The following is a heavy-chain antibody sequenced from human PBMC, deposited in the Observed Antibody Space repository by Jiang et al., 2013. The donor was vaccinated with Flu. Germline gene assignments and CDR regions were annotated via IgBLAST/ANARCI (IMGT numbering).Heavy chain of an antibody. CDR1: GDSVSTNSGA. D-gene: IGHD3-10*01. Sequence: QTLSLTCAISGDSVSTNSGAWNWIRQSPSRGLEWLGRTYYRSKWYNEYAVSVKSRITINPDTSKNQFSLQLNSVTPEDTAVYFCARGGVWFGELLSGFDVWGQGTMVIVSS. V-gene: IGHV6-1*01. CDR3: ARGGVWFGELLSGFDV. CDR2: TYYRSKWYN. J-gene: IGHJ3*01.